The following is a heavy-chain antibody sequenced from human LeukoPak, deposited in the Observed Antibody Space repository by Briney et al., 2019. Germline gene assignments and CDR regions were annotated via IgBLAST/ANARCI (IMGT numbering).Heavy chain of an antibody. Sequence: GASVKVSCKASGGTFSSYAISWVRQAPGQGLEWMGKIIPILGIANYAQKFQGRVTITADISTSTAYMELSSLRSEDTAVYYCASIAARTISDYGMDVWGQGTTVTVSS. CDR3: ASIAARTISDYGMDV. CDR2: IIPILGIA. D-gene: IGHD6-6*01. J-gene: IGHJ6*02. CDR1: GGTFSSYA. V-gene: IGHV1-69*04.